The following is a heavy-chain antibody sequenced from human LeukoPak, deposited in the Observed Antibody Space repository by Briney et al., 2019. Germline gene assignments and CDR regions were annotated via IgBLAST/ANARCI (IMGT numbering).Heavy chain of an antibody. CDR3: ARGFRQPVPQH. V-gene: IGHV7-4-1*02. Sequence: ASVKVSCKASGYTFTSYGMNWVRQAPGQGLEWMGWINTNTGNPTYAQGFTGRFVFSLDTSVSTAYLQISSLKAEDTAAYYCARGFRQPVPQHWGQGTLVTVSS. CDR2: INTNTGNP. J-gene: IGHJ1*01. CDR1: GYTFTSYG. D-gene: IGHD6-13*01.